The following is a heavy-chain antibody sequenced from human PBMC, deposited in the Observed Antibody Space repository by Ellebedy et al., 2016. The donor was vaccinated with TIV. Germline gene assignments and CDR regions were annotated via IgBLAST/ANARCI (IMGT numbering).Heavy chain of an antibody. CDR2: INGDGITT. D-gene: IGHD5-18*01. V-gene: IGHV3-74*01. CDR1: GFTFSNFW. Sequence: PGGSLRLSCEASGFTFSNFWMHWVRQLPGKGPVWVSRINGDGITTTYAASVQGRFTISRDNAKNTLYLQMNSLRAEDTAVYYCTRDFRYMGFDPWGQGTLVTVSS. CDR3: TRDFRYMGFDP. J-gene: IGHJ5*02.